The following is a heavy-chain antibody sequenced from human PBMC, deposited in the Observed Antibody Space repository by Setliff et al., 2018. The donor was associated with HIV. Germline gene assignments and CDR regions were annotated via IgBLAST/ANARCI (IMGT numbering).Heavy chain of an antibody. V-gene: IGHV4-59*01. CDR1: GGSISSYY. Sequence: SETLSLTCAVSGGSISSYYWSWIRQPPGKGLEWIGYIYYSGSTNYNPSLKSRVTISVDTSKNQFSLKLSSVTAADTAVYYCAREPRLWFGADYWGQGTLVTVSS. CDR3: AREPRLWFGADY. D-gene: IGHD3-10*01. J-gene: IGHJ4*02. CDR2: IYYSGST.